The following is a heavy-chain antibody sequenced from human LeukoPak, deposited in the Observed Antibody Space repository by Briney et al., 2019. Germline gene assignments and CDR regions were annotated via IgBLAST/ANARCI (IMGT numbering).Heavy chain of an antibody. D-gene: IGHD3-3*01. CDR2: IWYDGSNQ. CDR1: AFNFSSFG. CDR3: ARDGSFWRGYPYYFDY. V-gene: IGHV3-33*01. Sequence: GGSLRLSCVAAAFNFSSFGMHWVRQAPGKGLEWVALIWYDGSNQSYADSVKGRFTISRDNSRNTLYLQMNSLRAEDTAVYYCARDGSFWRGYPYYFDYWGQGTLVTVSS. J-gene: IGHJ4*02.